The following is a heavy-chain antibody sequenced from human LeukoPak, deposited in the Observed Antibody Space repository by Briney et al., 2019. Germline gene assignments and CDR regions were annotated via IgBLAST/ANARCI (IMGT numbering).Heavy chain of an antibody. V-gene: IGHV3-23*01. CDR3: STDPRLLIY. J-gene: IGHJ4*01. CDR2: ISGSGGST. Sequence: GGSLRLSCAASGFTFSSYAMSWVRQAPGKGLEWVPAISGSGGSTYYADSVKGRFTISRDNAKNSLYLQMNSLRPDDTALYYCSTDPRLLIYWGHGTLVTVSS. CDR1: GFTFSSYA. D-gene: IGHD2-8*01.